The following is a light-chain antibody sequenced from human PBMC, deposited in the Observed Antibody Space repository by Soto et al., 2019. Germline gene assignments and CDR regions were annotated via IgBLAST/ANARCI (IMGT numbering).Light chain of an antibody. J-gene: IGKJ2*01. CDR1: QSVSSN. V-gene: IGKV3-15*01. CDR2: GAS. CDR3: QQYNKLTMYT. Sequence: EIVMTQSPATLSVSPGERATLSCRASQSVSSNLAWYQQKPGQAPRLLIYGASTRATGIPARFSGSGSGTELTLTISSLQSEDFAVYYCQQYNKLTMYTFGQGNKLEIK.